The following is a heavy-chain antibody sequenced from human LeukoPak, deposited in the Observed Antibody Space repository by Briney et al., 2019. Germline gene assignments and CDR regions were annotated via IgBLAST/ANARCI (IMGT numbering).Heavy chain of an antibody. V-gene: IGHV3-30*18. CDR3: AKDGGAARYYFDY. J-gene: IGHJ4*02. CDR1: GFTFSSYG. D-gene: IGHD3-16*01. Sequence: GGSLRLSCAASGFTFSSYGMHWVRQAPGKGLEWVAVISYDGSNKYYADSVKGRFTISRDNSKNTLYLQRNSLRAEDTAVYYCAKDGGAARYYFDYWGQGTLVTVSS. CDR2: ISYDGSNK.